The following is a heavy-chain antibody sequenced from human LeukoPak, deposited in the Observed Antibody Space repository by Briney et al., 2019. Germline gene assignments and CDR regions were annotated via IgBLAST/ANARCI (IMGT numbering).Heavy chain of an antibody. CDR1: GYTFTGYY. CDR3: ARGAVVVVVATRFIFDP. Sequence: GASVKVSCKASGYTFTGYYMHWVRQAPGQGLEWMGWINPNSGGTNYAQKFQGRVTMTRDTSISTAYMELSRLRSDDTAVYYCARGAVVVVVATRFIFDPWGQGTLVTVSS. CDR2: INPNSGGT. J-gene: IGHJ5*02. V-gene: IGHV1-2*02. D-gene: IGHD2-15*01.